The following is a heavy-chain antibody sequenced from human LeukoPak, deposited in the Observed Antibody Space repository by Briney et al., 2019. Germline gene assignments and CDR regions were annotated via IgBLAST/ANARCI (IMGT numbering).Heavy chain of an antibody. CDR2: ISSSSSYI. Sequence: PGGSLRLSCAASGFTFSSYSMNWVRQAPGKGLEWVSSISSSSSYIYYADSVKGRFTISGDNAKNSLYLQMNSLRAEDTAVYYCATARRDALDIWAKGQWSPSLQ. CDR1: GFTFSSYS. J-gene: IGHJ3*02. D-gene: IGHD6-25*01. V-gene: IGHV3-21*01. CDR3: ATARRDALDI.